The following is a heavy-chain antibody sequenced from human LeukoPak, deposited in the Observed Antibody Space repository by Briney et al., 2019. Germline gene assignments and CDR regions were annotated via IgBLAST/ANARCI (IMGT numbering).Heavy chain of an antibody. CDR2: IIPIFGTA. CDR1: GCTFSSYA. CDR3: ARDDSGTTFGWFDP. Sequence: SVKVSCKASGCTFSSYAISWVRQAPGQGLEWMGGIIPIFGTANYAQKFQGRVTITTDESTSTAYMELSSLRSEDTAVYYCARDDSGTTFGWFDPWGQGTLVTVSS. D-gene: IGHD1-7*01. J-gene: IGHJ5*02. V-gene: IGHV1-69*05.